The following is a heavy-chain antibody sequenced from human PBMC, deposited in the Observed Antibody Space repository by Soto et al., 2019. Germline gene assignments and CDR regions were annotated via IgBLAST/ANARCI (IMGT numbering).Heavy chain of an antibody. D-gene: IGHD6-19*01. CDR1: GGSFSGYY. CDR2: INHSGST. J-gene: IGHJ6*02. Sequence: KASETLSLTCAVYGGSFSGYYWSWIRQPPGKGLEWIGEINHSGSTNYNPSLKSRVTISVDTSKNQFSLKLSSVTAADTAVYYCARGSGWYPYYYYYGMDVWGQGTTVTVSS. CDR3: ARGSGWYPYYYYYGMDV. V-gene: IGHV4-34*01.